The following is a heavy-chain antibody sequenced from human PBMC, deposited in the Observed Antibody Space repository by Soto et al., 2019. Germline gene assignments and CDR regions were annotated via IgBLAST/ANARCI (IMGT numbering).Heavy chain of an antibody. CDR2: ISGSGGST. J-gene: IGHJ6*02. Sequence: GGSLRLSCAASGFTFSSYAMSWVRQAPGKGLEWVSAISGSGGSTYYADSVKGRFTISRDNSKNTLYLQMNSLRAEDTAVYYCANLAAAGRLYGMDVWGQGTTVTVSS. CDR3: ANLAAAGRLYGMDV. CDR1: GFTFSSYA. V-gene: IGHV3-23*01. D-gene: IGHD6-13*01.